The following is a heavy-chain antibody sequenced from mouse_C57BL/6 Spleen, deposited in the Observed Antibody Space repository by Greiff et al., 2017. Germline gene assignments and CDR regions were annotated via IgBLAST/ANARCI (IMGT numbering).Heavy chain of an antibody. V-gene: IGHV15-2*01. Sequence: QVQLQQSGSELRSPGSSVKLSCKDFDSEVFPTAYMSWVRQKPGHGFEWIGGILPSIGRTIYGEKFEDKATLDADTLSNTAYLELNSLTSEDSAIYDCARHYGSSYAMDYWGQGTSVTVSS. D-gene: IGHD1-1*01. CDR3: ARHYGSSYAMDY. J-gene: IGHJ4*01. CDR2: ILPSIGRT. CDR1: DSEVFPTAY.